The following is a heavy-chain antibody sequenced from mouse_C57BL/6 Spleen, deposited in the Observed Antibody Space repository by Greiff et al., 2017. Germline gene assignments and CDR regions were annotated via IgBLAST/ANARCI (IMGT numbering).Heavy chain of an antibody. J-gene: IGHJ4*01. V-gene: IGHV1-18*01. CDR3: ERSNDYGYYAKDY. CDR1: GYTFTDYN. D-gene: IGHD2-4*01. CDR2: INPNNGGT. Sequence: VQLQQPGPELVKPGASVKIPCKASGYTFTDYNMDWVKQSPGQSLEWIGDINPNNGGTIYNQKFKSKATLTVDKSSSTAYMELRSLTSEDTAVXSCERSNDYGYYAKDYWGQGTSVTVSS.